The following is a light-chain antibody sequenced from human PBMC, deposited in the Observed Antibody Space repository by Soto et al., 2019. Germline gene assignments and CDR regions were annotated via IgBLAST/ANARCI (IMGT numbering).Light chain of an antibody. CDR2: DTS. V-gene: IGKV3-15*01. CDR1: QSIRTN. CDR3: QRFDNWPFT. Sequence: EIVMTQSPATLSVSPGERATLSCRASQSIRTNLAWYRRKPGQAPSLLIYDTSTRATGIPARFSGSGSGTEFTLTISSLHSEDFGIYYCQRFDNWPFTFGQGTKVEI. J-gene: IGKJ2*01.